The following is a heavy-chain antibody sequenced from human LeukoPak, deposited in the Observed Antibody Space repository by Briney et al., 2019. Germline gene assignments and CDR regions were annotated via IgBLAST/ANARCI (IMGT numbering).Heavy chain of an antibody. CDR1: GFTVSSNY. J-gene: IGHJ4*02. CDR2: IYSGGST. D-gene: IGHD3-22*01. CDR3: ARGDYDSSGYYEV. Sequence: GGSLRLSCAASGFTVSSNYMSWVRQAPGKGLEWVSVIYSGGSTYYADSVKGRFTISRDNSKNTLYLQMNSLRAEDTAVYYCARGDYDSSGYYEVWGQGTLVTVSS. V-gene: IGHV3-53*01.